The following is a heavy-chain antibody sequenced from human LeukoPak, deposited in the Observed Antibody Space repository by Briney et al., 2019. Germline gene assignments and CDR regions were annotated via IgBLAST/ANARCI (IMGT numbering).Heavy chain of an antibody. Sequence: GGSLRLSCAASGFTFSSYGMHWVRQAPGKGLEWVAFIRYDGSNKYYADSVKGRFTISRDNSKNTLYLQMNSLRAEDTAVYYCAKDLGHQNFQYSSSQRGYWGQGTLVTVSS. D-gene: IGHD6-13*01. CDR2: IRYDGSNK. CDR3: AKDLGHQNFQYSSSQRGY. V-gene: IGHV3-30*02. CDR1: GFTFSSYG. J-gene: IGHJ4*02.